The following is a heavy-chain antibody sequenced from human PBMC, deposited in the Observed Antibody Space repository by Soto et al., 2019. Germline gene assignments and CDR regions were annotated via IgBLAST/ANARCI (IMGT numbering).Heavy chain of an antibody. V-gene: IGHV3-74*01. CDR3: ARGIRNYYGSDY. D-gene: IGHD3-10*01. CDR2: IKGDESST. J-gene: IGHJ4*02. CDR1: GFTFSSYW. Sequence: EVQLVESGGGLVQPGGSLRLSCEASGFTFSSYWMHWVRQSPGKGLEWVSRIKGDESSTSYAYSVKGRFTISRDNARDTMYLQVNSLRAEDTAVYYCARGIRNYYGSDYWGQGTLVTVSS.